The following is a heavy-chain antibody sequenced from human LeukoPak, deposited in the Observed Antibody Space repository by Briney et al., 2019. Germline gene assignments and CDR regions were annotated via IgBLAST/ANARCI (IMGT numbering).Heavy chain of an antibody. CDR1: GFTVSSNY. CDR3: ATARGDYDPVDY. D-gene: IGHD4-17*01. J-gene: IGHJ4*02. V-gene: IGHV3-33*08. Sequence: GGSLRLSCAASGFTVSSNYMSWVRQAPGKGLEWVAVIWYDGSNKYYADSVKGRFTISRDNSKNTLYPQMNSLRAEDTAVYYCATARGDYDPVDYWGQGTLVTVSS. CDR2: IWYDGSNK.